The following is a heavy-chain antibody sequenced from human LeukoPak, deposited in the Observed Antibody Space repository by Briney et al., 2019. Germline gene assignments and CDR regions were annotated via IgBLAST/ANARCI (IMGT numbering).Heavy chain of an antibody. Sequence: ASVKVSCKASGYTFTGYYMHWVRQAPGQGLEWMGWINPNSGGTNYAQKFQGRVTMTRDTSISTAYMELSRLRSDDTAVYYCARGHPEYSSSRGIDYWGQGTLVTVSS. J-gene: IGHJ4*02. V-gene: IGHV1-2*02. CDR1: GYTFTGYY. CDR2: INPNSGGT. D-gene: IGHD6-6*01. CDR3: ARGHPEYSSSRGIDY.